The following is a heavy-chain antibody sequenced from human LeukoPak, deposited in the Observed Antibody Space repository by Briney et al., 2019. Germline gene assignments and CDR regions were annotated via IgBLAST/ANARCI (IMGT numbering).Heavy chain of an antibody. CDR1: GYTFGAYY. CDR2: IRPNSGGT. Sequence: ASVKVSCKASGYTFGAYYMYWVRLAPGQGLEWMGWIRPNSGGTNYTQKFQGRVTMTRDTSISTAYMELSRLRSDDTAVYYYARVGPLRIQLWTPGDYWGQGTLVTVSS. J-gene: IGHJ4*02. D-gene: IGHD5-18*01. V-gene: IGHV1-2*02. CDR3: ARVGPLRIQLWTPGDY.